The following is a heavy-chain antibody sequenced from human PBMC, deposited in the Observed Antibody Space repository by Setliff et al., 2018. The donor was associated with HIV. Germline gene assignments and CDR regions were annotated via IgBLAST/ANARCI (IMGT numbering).Heavy chain of an antibody. D-gene: IGHD2-15*01. V-gene: IGHV4-59*08. CDR3: ARVPLYCSGGKCFSISAFHI. CDR2: IYYSGST. J-gene: IGHJ3*02. Sequence: SETLSLTCTVSGGSFSSHYWNWIRQPPGKGLEWIGYIYYSGSTNYNPSLKSRVTISVDTSKNHFSLKLSSVTAADTAVYYCARVPLYCSGGKCFSISAFHIWGQGTTVTVSS. CDR1: GGSFSSHY.